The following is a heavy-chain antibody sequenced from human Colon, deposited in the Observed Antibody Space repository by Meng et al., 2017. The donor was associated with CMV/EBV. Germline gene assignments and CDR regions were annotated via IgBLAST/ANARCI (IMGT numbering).Heavy chain of an antibody. CDR2: MNPKTGNT. J-gene: IGHJ4*02. D-gene: IGHD5-18*01. V-gene: IGHV1-8*01. CDR1: GYIFTRYD. Sequence: ASGYIFTRYDIPWVRQATGQGLEWMGWMNPKTGNTVYAQKFQARVNLTVDSSIDTAYMELSSLKTDDTAVYYCTRGLQLWFPSPAYWGQGALVTVSS. CDR3: TRGLQLWFPSPAY.